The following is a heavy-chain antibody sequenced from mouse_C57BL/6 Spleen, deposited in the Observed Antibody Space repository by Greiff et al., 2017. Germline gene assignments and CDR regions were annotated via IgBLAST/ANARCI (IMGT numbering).Heavy chain of an antibody. D-gene: IGHD2-1*01. V-gene: IGHV3-1*01. Sequence: EVQLQQSGPGMVKPSQSLSLTCTVTGYSITSGYDWHWIRHFPGNKLEWMGYISYSGSTNYKPSLKSRISITHDTSKNHFFLKLNSVTTEDTATYYCARGEYYGNYFDYWGQGTTLTVSS. CDR1: GYSITSGYD. CDR3: ARGEYYGNYFDY. J-gene: IGHJ2*01. CDR2: ISYSGST.